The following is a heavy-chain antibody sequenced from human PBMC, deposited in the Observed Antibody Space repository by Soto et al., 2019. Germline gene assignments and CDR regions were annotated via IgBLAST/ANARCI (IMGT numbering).Heavy chain of an antibody. D-gene: IGHD1-1*01. CDR1: GYAFTTYG. J-gene: IGHJ4*02. CDR3: ARGRYGDY. V-gene: IGHV1-18*01. Sequence: QVHLVQSGAEVKKPGASVKVSCKGSGYAFTTYGITWVRQAPGQGLEWMGWISAHNGNTNYAQKLQGRVTVTRDASTSTAYMELRSLRTDDTAVYYCARGRYGDYWGQGALVTVSS. CDR2: ISAHNGNT.